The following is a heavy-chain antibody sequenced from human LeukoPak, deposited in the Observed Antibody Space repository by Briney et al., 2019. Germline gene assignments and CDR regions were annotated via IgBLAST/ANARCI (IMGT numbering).Heavy chain of an antibody. J-gene: IGHJ5*02. V-gene: IGHV3-66*04. Sequence: GGSLRLSCAASGFTVSSNYMSWVRQAPGKGLEWVSVIYSGGSTYYADSAKGRFTISRDNSKNTLYLQMNSLRAEDTAVYYCARPPYGDYVNWFDPWGQGTLVTVSS. D-gene: IGHD4-17*01. CDR2: IYSGGST. CDR3: ARPPYGDYVNWFDP. CDR1: GFTVSSNY.